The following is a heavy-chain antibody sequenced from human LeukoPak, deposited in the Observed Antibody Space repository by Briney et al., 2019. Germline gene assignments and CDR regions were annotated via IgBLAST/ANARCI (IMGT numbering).Heavy chain of an antibody. D-gene: IGHD5-18*01. J-gene: IGHJ6*02. V-gene: IGHV4-59*12. Sequence: SSETLSLTCTVSGGSISSYYWSWIRQPPGKGLEWIGYIYYSGSTNYNPSLKSRVTISVDTSKNQFSLKLSSVTAADTAVYYCARWALHSYGPGEGMDVWGQGTTVTVSS. CDR2: IYYSGST. CDR1: GGSISSYY. CDR3: ARWALHSYGPGEGMDV.